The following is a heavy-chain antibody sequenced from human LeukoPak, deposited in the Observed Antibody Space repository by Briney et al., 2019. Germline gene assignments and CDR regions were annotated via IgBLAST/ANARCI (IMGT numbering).Heavy chain of an antibody. Sequence: ASVKVSCKASGYTYTGNYMHWVRQAPGQGLEWMGWINPNSGATNYAQKFQGRVTMTRDTSISTDYMELSRLRSDDTAVYYCARHSSPEYYFDYWGQGTLVTVSS. CDR3: ARHSSPEYYFDY. J-gene: IGHJ4*02. CDR1: GYTYTGNY. CDR2: INPNSGAT. V-gene: IGHV1-2*02. D-gene: IGHD6-19*01.